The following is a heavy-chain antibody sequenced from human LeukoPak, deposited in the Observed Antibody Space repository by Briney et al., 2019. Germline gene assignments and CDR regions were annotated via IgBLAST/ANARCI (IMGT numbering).Heavy chain of an antibody. Sequence: GESLKISCKSSGYTFTSYWIGWVRQMPGKGLEWMGIIYPGPGAGPGGSNPIYNPSFQGQVTISADKSISTAYLQWSSLKASDTAMYYCARLNSNWFDPWGQGTLVTVSS. CDR1: GYTFTSYW. CDR3: ARLNSNWFDP. CDR2: IYPGPGAGPGGSNP. J-gene: IGHJ5*02. V-gene: IGHV5-51*01. D-gene: IGHD2/OR15-2a*01.